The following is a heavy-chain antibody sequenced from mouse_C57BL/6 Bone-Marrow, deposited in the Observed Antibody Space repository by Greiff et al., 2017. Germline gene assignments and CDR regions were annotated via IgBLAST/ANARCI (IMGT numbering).Heavy chain of an antibody. J-gene: IGHJ1*03. Sequence: QVQLQQPGTELVKPGASVKLSCKASGYTFTSYWMHWVKQRPGQGLEWIGNINPSNGGTNYNEKFKSKATLTVDKSSSTAYMQLSSLTSEASAVYYCARRPFYYGSSYWYFDVWGTGTTVTVSS. V-gene: IGHV1-53*01. D-gene: IGHD1-1*01. CDR1: GYTFTSYW. CDR2: INPSNGGT. CDR3: ARRPFYYGSSYWYFDV.